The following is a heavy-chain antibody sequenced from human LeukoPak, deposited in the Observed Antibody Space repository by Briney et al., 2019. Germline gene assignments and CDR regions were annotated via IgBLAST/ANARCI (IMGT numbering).Heavy chain of an antibody. D-gene: IGHD6-6*01. CDR2: IQSDGSIK. CDR1: GFSFSNYG. CDR3: ARDQYRSSYYLDC. Sequence: GGSLRLSCAASGFSFSNYGMHWVRQAPGKGLEWVAFIQSDGSIKYYADSVKGRFTISRDNSKNTLFLQMNSLRGGDMAVYYCARDQYRSSYYLDCWGQGTPVTVSS. V-gene: IGHV3-30*02. J-gene: IGHJ4*02.